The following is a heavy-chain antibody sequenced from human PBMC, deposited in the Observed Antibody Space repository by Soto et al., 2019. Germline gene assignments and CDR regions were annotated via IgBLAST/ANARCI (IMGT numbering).Heavy chain of an antibody. D-gene: IGHD3-22*01. V-gene: IGHV4-30-4*01. CDR2: VYYSGTT. CDR3: GRMSYFYDKWYFDL. CDR1: GASLNNNYYY. J-gene: IGHJ2*01. Sequence: SETVSLTCTVSGASLNNNYYYWSWIRQTPGKGLEWIGYVYYSGTTDYIPSLKSRLSMSIDNSQNQFTLKLNSVTAADTATYYCGRMSYFYDKWYFDLWGRGTLVPVSS.